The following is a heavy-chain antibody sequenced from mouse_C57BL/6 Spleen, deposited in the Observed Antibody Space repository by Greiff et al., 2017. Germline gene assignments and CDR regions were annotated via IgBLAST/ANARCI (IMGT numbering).Heavy chain of an antibody. D-gene: IGHD2-4*01. V-gene: IGHV5-17*01. J-gene: IGHJ2*01. Sequence: EVKVVESGGGLVKPGGSLKLSCAASGFTFSDYGMHWVRQAPEKGLEWVAYISSGSSTIYYADTVKGRFTISRDNAKNTLFLQMTSLRSEDTAMYYCARPGIYYDYDGDYFDYWGQGTTLTVSS. CDR2: ISSGSSTI. CDR3: ARPGIYYDYDGDYFDY. CDR1: GFTFSDYG.